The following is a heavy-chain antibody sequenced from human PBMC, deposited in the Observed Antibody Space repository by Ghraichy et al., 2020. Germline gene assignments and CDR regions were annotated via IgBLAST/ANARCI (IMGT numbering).Heavy chain of an antibody. D-gene: IGHD3-10*01. Sequence: GESQNISCAASGFTFSSYGMHWVRQAPGKGLEWVALIWYDGSKKYYGDSVQGRFTISRDDSKNTLYLQMNSLRAEDTAVYFCARDPGVRSYYFDYWGQGTLVTVSS. CDR3: ARDPGVRSYYFDY. J-gene: IGHJ4*02. CDR2: IWYDGSKK. CDR1: GFTFSSYG. V-gene: IGHV3-33*01.